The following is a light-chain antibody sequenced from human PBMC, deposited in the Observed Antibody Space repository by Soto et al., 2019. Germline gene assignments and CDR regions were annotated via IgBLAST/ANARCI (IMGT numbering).Light chain of an antibody. V-gene: IGLV2-23*02. Sequence: QSALTQPASVSGSPGQSITISCTGTSSDVGSYNLVSWYQQHPGKAPKLMIYEVSKRPSGVSNRFSGSKSGNTASLTISGLQAEDEADYYCCSYAGSSTLEVFGGGTKLTV. CDR2: EVS. CDR1: SSDVGSYNL. CDR3: CSYAGSSTLEV. J-gene: IGLJ3*02.